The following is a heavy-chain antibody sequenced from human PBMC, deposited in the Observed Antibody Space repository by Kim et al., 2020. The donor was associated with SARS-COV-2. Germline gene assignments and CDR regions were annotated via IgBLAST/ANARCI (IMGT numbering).Heavy chain of an antibody. Sequence: GGSLRLSCAASGFTFSIYWMNWVRQAPGKGLEWVAKIKPDGTDKRYGDSVKGRFTISRDNTKNSLYLQMDSLRAEDSAIYYCARDRGVREYPWGYWGPGTLVTVSA. D-gene: IGHD3-10*01. CDR3: ARDRGVREYPWGY. CDR2: IKPDGTDK. CDR1: GFTFSIYW. V-gene: IGHV3-7*01. J-gene: IGHJ4*01.